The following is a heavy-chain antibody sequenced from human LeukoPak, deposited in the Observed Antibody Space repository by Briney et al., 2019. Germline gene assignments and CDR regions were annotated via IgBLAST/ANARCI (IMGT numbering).Heavy chain of an antibody. CDR3: AKDTQADYYDSSGYTDY. J-gene: IGHJ4*02. Sequence: GGPLRLSCAASGFTFDDYGMHWIRQAPGRGVEWVSGISWNSGRIVYADSVKGRFTISRDNAKNSLYLQMNSLRAEDMALYYCAKDTQADYYDSSGYTDYWGQGTLVTVSS. CDR2: ISWNSGRI. V-gene: IGHV3-9*03. CDR1: GFTFDDYG. D-gene: IGHD3-22*01.